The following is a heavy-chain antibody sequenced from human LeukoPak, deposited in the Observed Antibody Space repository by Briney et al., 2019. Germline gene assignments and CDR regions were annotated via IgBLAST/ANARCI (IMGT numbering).Heavy chain of an antibody. D-gene: IGHD3-3*01. CDR1: GYTFTSYY. J-gene: IGHJ4*02. CDR3: ARDRAIFGGVTHNYFDY. Sequence: GASVKVSCKACGYTFTSYYMHWVRQAPGQGLEWMGIINPSGGSTSYAQKFQGRVTMTRDTSTSTVYMELSRLRSEDTAVYYCARDRAIFGGVTHNYFDYWGQGTLVTVSS. CDR2: INPSGGST. V-gene: IGHV1-46*01.